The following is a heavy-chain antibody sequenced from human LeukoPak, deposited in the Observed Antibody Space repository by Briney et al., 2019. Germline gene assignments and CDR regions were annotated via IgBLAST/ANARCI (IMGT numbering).Heavy chain of an antibody. D-gene: IGHD3-22*01. J-gene: IGHJ4*02. CDR3: ARALPYYYDSSGYYSDLDY. Sequence: GGSLRLSCAASGFTFSSYSMNWVRQAPGKGLEWVSYISSSSSTIYYADSVKGRFTISGDNAKNSLYLQMNSLRAEDTAVYYCARALPYYYDSSGYYSDLDYWGQGTLVTVSS. CDR2: ISSSSSTI. V-gene: IGHV3-48*01. CDR1: GFTFSSYS.